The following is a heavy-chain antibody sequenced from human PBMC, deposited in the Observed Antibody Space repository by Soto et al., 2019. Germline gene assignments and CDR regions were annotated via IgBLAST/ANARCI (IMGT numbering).Heavy chain of an antibody. V-gene: IGHV4-59*08. CDR3: ARPGGSGWFYFDS. CDR2: IYYSGST. D-gene: IGHD6-13*01. Sequence: SETLSLTCTVSGGSVSSYYWSWIRQPPGKGLEWIGYIYYSGSTYYNPSLKSRVTISVDTSKNHFSLKLTSVTAADTAVYYCARPGGSGWFYFDSWGQGSQVTVSS. J-gene: IGHJ4*02. CDR1: GGSVSSYY.